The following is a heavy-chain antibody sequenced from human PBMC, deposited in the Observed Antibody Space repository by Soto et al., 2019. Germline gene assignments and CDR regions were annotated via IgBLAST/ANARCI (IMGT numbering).Heavy chain of an antibody. Sequence: GGSLRLSCTASGFTFSSYAMDWVRQTPGKGLEWLSASSGGGDASHDADSVKGRFTISIDNSKNTLFLQMSSLRAEDTAVYYCAKRPTDFWSGYWPSDYWGQGTLVTVSS. D-gene: IGHD3-3*01. CDR2: SSGGGDAS. CDR1: GFTFSSYA. J-gene: IGHJ4*02. CDR3: AKRPTDFWSGYWPSDY. V-gene: IGHV3-23*01.